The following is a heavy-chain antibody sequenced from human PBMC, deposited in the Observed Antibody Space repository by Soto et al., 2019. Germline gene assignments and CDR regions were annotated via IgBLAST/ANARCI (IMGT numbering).Heavy chain of an antibody. Sequence: SETLSLTCTVSGGSSSSGDYYWSWIRQPPGKGLEWIGYIYYSGSTYYNPSLKSRVTISLDTSENQFSLKLSSVTAADTAVYYCARGSSIAGLYYGMDVWGQGTTVTVSS. CDR2: IYYSGST. CDR1: GGSSSSGDYY. D-gene: IGHD6-6*01. J-gene: IGHJ6*02. V-gene: IGHV4-30-4*01. CDR3: ARGSSIAGLYYGMDV.